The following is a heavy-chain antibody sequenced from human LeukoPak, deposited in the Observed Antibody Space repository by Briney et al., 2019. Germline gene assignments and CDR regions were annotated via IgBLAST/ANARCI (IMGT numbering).Heavy chain of an antibody. D-gene: IGHD3-10*01. CDR2: VSPTSGKT. J-gene: IGHJ2*01. CDR1: GYTFTNYD. V-gene: IGHV1-8*01. Sequence: ASVKVSCKASGYTFTNYDFNWVRQATGQGLEWLGWVSPTSGKTEYAPNFQGRVTITRDATGSTVYLDLNSLTSEATAMYYCARGRVVWFGAGWYYDLWGPGTLVTVSS. CDR3: ARGRVVWFGAGWYYDL.